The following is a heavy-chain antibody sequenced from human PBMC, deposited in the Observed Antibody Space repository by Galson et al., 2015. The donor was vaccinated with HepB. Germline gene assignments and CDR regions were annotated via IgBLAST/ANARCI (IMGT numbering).Heavy chain of an antibody. CDR1: GFTFSSYS. D-gene: IGHD2-2*01. J-gene: IGHJ4*02. CDR3: ARDTSAEYPYDY. CDR2: ISSSSSYI. Sequence: SLRLSCAASGFTFSSYSMNWVRQAPGKGLEWVSSISSSSSYIYYADSVKGRFTISRDNAKNSLYLQMNSLRAEDTAVYYCARDTSAEYPYDYWGQGTLVTVSS. V-gene: IGHV3-21*01.